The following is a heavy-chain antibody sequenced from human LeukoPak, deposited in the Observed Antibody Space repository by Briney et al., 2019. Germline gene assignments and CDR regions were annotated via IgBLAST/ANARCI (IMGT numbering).Heavy chain of an antibody. Sequence: SGTLSLTCAVSGVSISSSSWWSWVRQPPEKGLEGVGEIYHSGITNYNPSLRSRVTTSIDKSQNQFSLQLHSVTAADTAVYYCARRGGVTSGNFYVNYFDYWGQGVLVTVSS. CDR3: ARRGGVTSGNFYVNYFDY. CDR2: IYHSGIT. J-gene: IGHJ4*02. D-gene: IGHD3-16*01. V-gene: IGHV4-4*02. CDR1: GVSISSSSW.